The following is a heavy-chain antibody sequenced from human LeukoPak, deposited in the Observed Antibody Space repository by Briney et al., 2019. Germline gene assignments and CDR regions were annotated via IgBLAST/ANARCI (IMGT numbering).Heavy chain of an antibody. Sequence: GGSLRLSCAGSGFTFSDYAMYWVRQAPGKGLEWVAVISYDGSNKYYADSVKGQFTISRDNSKNTLYLQMNSLRPEDTAVYYCAKGSPPDYWGQGTLVTVSS. D-gene: IGHD3-10*01. CDR2: ISYDGSNK. J-gene: IGHJ4*02. V-gene: IGHV3-30*01. CDR3: AKGSPPDY. CDR1: GFTFSDYA.